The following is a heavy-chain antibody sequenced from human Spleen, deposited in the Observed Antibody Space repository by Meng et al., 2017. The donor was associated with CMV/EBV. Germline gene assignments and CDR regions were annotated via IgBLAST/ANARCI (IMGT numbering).Heavy chain of an antibody. D-gene: IGHD5-24*01. V-gene: IGHV3-23*01. CDR1: GVTFSRYA. Sequence: ASGVTFSRYAMSWVRQAPGKGLEWVSGISGSGGSTYYADSVKGRFTISRDNSKNTLYLQMNSLRAEDTAVYYCAREGGWLQTPYFDFWGQGTLVTVSS. J-gene: IGHJ4*02. CDR2: ISGSGGST. CDR3: AREGGWLQTPYFDF.